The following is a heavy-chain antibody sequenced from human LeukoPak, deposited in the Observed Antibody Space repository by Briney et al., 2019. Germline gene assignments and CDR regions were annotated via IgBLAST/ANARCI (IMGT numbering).Heavy chain of an antibody. J-gene: IGHJ3*02. CDR3: ARSGYCSGGSCSPDAFDI. V-gene: IGHV1-18*01. CDR2: ISAYNGNT. CDR1: GYTFTSYG. Sequence: ASVKVSFKASGYTFTSYGISWVRPAPGQGLEWMGWISAYNGNTNYAQKLQSRVTMTTDTSTSTAYMELRSLRSDDTAVYYCARSGYCSGGSCSPDAFDIWGQGTMVTVSS. D-gene: IGHD2-15*01.